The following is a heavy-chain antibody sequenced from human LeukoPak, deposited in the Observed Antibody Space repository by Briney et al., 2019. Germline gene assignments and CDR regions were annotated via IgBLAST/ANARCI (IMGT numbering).Heavy chain of an antibody. CDR1: GFIFGDHY. J-gene: IGHJ4*02. Sequence: PGGSLRLSCAASGFIFGDHYMHWVRQAPGKGLEWVGRIRNKADGSTTEYAASVKGRFIVSRDDSKNSLSLQMYSLKAEDTAVYFCARGQYLASLDYWGQGTLVTVSS. V-gene: IGHV3-72*01. CDR2: IRNKADGSTT. CDR3: ARGQYLASLDY. D-gene: IGHD2/OR15-2a*01.